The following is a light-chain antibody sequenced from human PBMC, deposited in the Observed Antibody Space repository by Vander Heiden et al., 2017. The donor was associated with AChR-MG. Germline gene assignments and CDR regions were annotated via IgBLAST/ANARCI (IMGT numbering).Light chain of an antibody. V-gene: IGLV1-40*01. CDR1: SSNIGAGYD. Sequence: QSVLTQPPSVSGAPGQRLTISCSATSSNIGAGYDVHWYQQLPGRAPKILIFGNNNRPSAVPDRFSGSKSGASASLAITGLQLEDEADYYCQSYDRSLSVWVFGGGTKLTVL. CDR2: GNN. CDR3: QSYDRSLSVWV. J-gene: IGLJ3*02.